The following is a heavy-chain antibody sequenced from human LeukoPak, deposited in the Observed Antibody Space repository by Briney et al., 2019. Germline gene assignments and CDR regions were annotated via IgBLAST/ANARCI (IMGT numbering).Heavy chain of an antibody. D-gene: IGHD3-3*01. V-gene: IGHV1-24*01. CDR1: GNTLRELP. J-gene: IGHJ4*02. CDR3: ATRGSDFGSGFDF. Sequence: GSVKLSDNLSGNTLRELPIQWVRQAGGKGLEWMAGFDPENAEIVYAQKFQGRVTMTEDTSTNTAYMELTSLTSDDTALYYCATRGSDFGSGFDFWGQGTKVTVSS. CDR2: FDPENAEI.